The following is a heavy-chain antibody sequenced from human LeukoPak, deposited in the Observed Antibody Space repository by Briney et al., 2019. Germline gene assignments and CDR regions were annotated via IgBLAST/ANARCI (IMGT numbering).Heavy chain of an antibody. CDR2: TNPDGSIK. V-gene: IGHV3-7*01. Sequence: GGSLRLSCAASGYIFGGYWMSWVRQAPGRGLEWVANTNPDGSIKYYVDSVNGRFTISRDNAKNSLYLQMNSLRAEDTAVYYCVSGFLQWLYWGQGTLVTVSS. CDR1: GYIFGGYW. J-gene: IGHJ4*02. D-gene: IGHD3-3*01. CDR3: VSGFLQWLY.